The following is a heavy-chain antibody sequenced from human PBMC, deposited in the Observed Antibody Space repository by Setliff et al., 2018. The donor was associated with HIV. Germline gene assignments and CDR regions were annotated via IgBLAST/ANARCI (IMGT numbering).Heavy chain of an antibody. CDR2: LYYSGNT. J-gene: IGHJ6*03. Sequence: SETLSLTCTVSGGSMSTSSSYWGWIRQPPGKGLEGIGTLYYSGNTYYNPSLKNRVTISVDTSKNQFSLKLSSVTAADTAVYYCARGGGPYGDPTGEYYYMDVWGKGTTVTVSS. V-gene: IGHV4-39*01. CDR3: ARGGGPYGDPTGEYYYMDV. D-gene: IGHD4-17*01. CDR1: GGSMSTSSSY.